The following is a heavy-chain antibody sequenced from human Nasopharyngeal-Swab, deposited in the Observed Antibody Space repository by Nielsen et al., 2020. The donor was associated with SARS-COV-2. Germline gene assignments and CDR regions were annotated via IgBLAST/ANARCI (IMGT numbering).Heavy chain of an antibody. Sequence: GSLRLSCAVYGGSFSGYYWSWIRQPPGKGLEWIGEINHSGGTNYNPSLKSRVTISVDTSKNQFSLKLSSVTAADTAVYYCARGRYYDILTGYYYFDYWGQGTLVTVSS. CDR1: GGSFSGYY. CDR3: ARGRYYDILTGYYYFDY. CDR2: INHSGGT. D-gene: IGHD3-9*01. J-gene: IGHJ4*02. V-gene: IGHV4-34*01.